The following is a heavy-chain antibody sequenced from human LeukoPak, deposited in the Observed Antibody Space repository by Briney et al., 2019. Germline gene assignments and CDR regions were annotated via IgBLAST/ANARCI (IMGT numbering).Heavy chain of an antibody. CDR3: ARRWRLGYCSSTSCDNFDY. D-gene: IGHD2-2*02. Sequence: SETLSLTCTVSGGSISSSSYYWGWIRQPPGKGLEWIGSIYYSGSTYYNPSLKSRVTISVDTSKNQFSLKLSSVTAADTAVYYCARRWRLGYCSSTSCDNFDYWGQGTLVTVSS. CDR1: GGSISSSSYY. CDR2: IYYSGST. J-gene: IGHJ4*02. V-gene: IGHV4-39*01.